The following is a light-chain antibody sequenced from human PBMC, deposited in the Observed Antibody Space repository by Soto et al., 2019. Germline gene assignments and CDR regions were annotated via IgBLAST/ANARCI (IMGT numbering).Light chain of an antibody. CDR1: QGFSNS. Sequence: DIQMTQSPSSLTASVGDRVTISCRASQGFSNSLAWYQQKPGEVPTLLIYGASILQSGVPSLFSGSGSGTEFTLTIGSLQPEDVATYYCQKYDSAPLTFGGGTKVEIK. V-gene: IGKV1-27*01. CDR3: QKYDSAPLT. CDR2: GAS. J-gene: IGKJ4*01.